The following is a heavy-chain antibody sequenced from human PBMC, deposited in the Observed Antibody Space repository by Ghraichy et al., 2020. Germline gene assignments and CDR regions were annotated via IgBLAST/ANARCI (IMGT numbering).Heavy chain of an antibody. CDR1: GFTFSSYA. CDR3: AKYRGSFQYYYYGMDV. CDR2: ISGSGGST. D-gene: IGHD1-26*01. V-gene: IGHV3-23*01. J-gene: IGHJ6*02. Sequence: GGSLRLSCAASGFTFSSYAMSWVRQAPGKGLEWVSAISGSGGSTYYADSVKGRFTISRDNSKNTLYLQMNSLRAEDTAVYYCAKYRGSFQYYYYGMDVWGQGTTVTVSS.